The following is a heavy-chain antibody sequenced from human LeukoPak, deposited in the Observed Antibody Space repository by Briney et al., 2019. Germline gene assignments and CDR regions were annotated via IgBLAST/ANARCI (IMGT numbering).Heavy chain of an antibody. J-gene: IGHJ1*01. V-gene: IGHV3-30*18. CDR1: GFTFSSYG. CDR2: ISYDGSNK. Sequence: GGSLRLSCAASGFTFSSYGMHWVRQAPGKGLEWVAVISYDGSNKYYADSVKGRFTIPRDNSKNTLYLQMNSLRTEDTAIYYCAKEDVVVITIRYFQHWGQGTLVTVSS. CDR3: AKEDVVVITIRYFQH. D-gene: IGHD3-22*01.